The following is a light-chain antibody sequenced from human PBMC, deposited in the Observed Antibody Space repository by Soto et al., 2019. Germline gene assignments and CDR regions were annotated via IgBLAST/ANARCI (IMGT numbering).Light chain of an antibody. CDR3: CSFADFTYV. J-gene: IGLJ1*01. Sequence: HSVLTQPASVSGSPGQSITISCTGTSSDIGSYDLVSWYQQHPGTAPKLIIYEVTKRPSGVSTRFSGSKSGNTASLTISGLQAVDEADYYCCSFADFTYVFGTGTKLTVL. V-gene: IGLV2-23*02. CDR2: EVT. CDR1: SSDIGSYDL.